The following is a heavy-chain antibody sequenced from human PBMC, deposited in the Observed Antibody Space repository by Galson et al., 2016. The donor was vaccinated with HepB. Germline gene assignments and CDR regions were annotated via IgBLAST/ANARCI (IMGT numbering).Heavy chain of an antibody. CDR1: GFSFSSYT. D-gene: IGHD1-26*01. CDR2: ISSSSTYI. CDR3: ARAAVAAIKQPFDP. V-gene: IGHV3-21*06. J-gene: IGHJ5*02. Sequence: SLRLSCAASGFSFSSYTMNWVRQAPGKGLEWVSSISSSSTYIYYADSVKGRFTISRDNAKNSLYLQMNSLRAEDAAIYYCARAAVAAIKQPFDPWGQGALVTVSS.